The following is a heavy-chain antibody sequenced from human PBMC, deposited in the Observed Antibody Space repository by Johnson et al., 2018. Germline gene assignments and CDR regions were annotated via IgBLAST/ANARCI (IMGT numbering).Heavy chain of an antibody. V-gene: IGHV3-49*03. D-gene: IGHD6-6*01. CDR2: IRAKTYGGTT. CDR1: RFTFGDYA. J-gene: IGHJ3*02. Sequence: EEQLGEAGGGLVEQGRTMRLACTASRFTFGDYAMSWFRQAPGKGLEWVGFIRAKTYGGTTEYAASVKGRFTISRDDSKSIAYLQMNSLKTEDTAVYYCTREYSRSGTVNNDAFDIWGQGTMVTVSS. CDR3: TREYSRSGTVNNDAFDI.